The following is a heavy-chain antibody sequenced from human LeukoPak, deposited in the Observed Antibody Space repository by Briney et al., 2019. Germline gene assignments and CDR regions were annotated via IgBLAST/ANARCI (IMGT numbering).Heavy chain of an antibody. V-gene: IGHV1-69*13. CDR3: AREGEDPDSYVTTRYFDY. CDR1: GGTFSSSA. D-gene: IGHD5-18*01. Sequence: SVMASCKASGGTFSSSAISWVRQAPGQGLEWMGGIIPIFGTANYAQKFHGRVTITADESTSTAYMELSSLRSEDTAVYYCAREGEDPDSYVTTRYFDYWGQGTLVTVSS. CDR2: IIPIFGTA. J-gene: IGHJ4*02.